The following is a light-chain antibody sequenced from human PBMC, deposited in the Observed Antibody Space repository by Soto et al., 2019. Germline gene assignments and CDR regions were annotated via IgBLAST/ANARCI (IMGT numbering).Light chain of an antibody. CDR1: QSLVYSDGNTY. J-gene: IGKJ1*01. V-gene: IGKV2-30*01. Sequence: DVVLTQSPLSLSVALGQPASISCRSSQSLVYSDGNTYLTWFQQRPGQSPRRLIYTVSYRDSGVPDRFSGSGSGTDFTLKISRVEADDVGVYYCMQHTHWPQTFDQGTKVEIK. CDR2: TVS. CDR3: MQHTHWPQT.